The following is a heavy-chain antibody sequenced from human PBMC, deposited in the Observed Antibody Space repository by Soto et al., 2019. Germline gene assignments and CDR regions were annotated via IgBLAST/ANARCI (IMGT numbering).Heavy chain of an antibody. D-gene: IGHD3-22*01. J-gene: IGHJ4*02. CDR3: ARDPHYYDSSGNHLGVSFDY. Sequence: GGSLRLSCAASGFTVSSNYMSWVRQAPGKGLEWVSVIYSGGSTYYADSVKGRFTISRDNSKNTLYLQMNSLRAEDTAVYYCARDPHYYDSSGNHLGVSFDYSGQGTLVPVSS. CDR2: IYSGGST. V-gene: IGHV3-66*01. CDR1: GFTVSSNY.